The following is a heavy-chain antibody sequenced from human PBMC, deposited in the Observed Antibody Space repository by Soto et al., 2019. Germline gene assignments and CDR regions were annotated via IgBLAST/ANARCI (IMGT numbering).Heavy chain of an antibody. CDR1: GFPFDNYA. D-gene: IGHD3-10*01. CDR2: ISGSGGGT. V-gene: IGHV3-23*01. J-gene: IGHJ4*02. Sequence: EVQLLESGGGLVQPGGSLRLSCAASGFPFDNYAMSRVRQAPGKGLEWFSAISGSGGGTYYADSVKGRFTISRDNSKNTLSLQMSSLRAEDSAVYYCVKGSHSSRPYYFDYWGQGALVTVSS. CDR3: VKGSHSSRPYYFDY.